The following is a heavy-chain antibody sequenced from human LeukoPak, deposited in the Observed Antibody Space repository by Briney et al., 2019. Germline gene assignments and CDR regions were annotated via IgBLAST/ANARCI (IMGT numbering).Heavy chain of an antibody. Sequence: KPSETLSLTCTVSGGSISSYYWSWIRQPPGKGLEWIGYIYYSGSTNYNPSLKSRVTISVDTSKNQFSLKLSSVTAADTAVYYCAKKQMGGVYPAKSSFASGGQEPRVPVPS. CDR1: GGSISSYY. CDR3: AKKQMGGVYPAKSSFAS. CDR2: IYYSGST. V-gene: IGHV4-59*01. D-gene: IGHD3-16*01. J-gene: IGHJ4*02.